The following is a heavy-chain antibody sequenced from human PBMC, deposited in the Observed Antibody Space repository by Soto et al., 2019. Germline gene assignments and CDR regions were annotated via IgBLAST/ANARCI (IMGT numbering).Heavy chain of an antibody. CDR3: ARGRYGDY. CDR2: ISAPNGNT. Sequence: QVHLVQSGAEVKKPGASVKVSCKGSGYGFTTYGITWVRQAPGQGLEWMAWISAPNGNTNYAQKLQGRVTVTRDTSTSTAYMELRSLSSDDTAVYYCARGRYGDYWGQGALVTVSS. D-gene: IGHD1-1*01. CDR1: GYGFTTYG. J-gene: IGHJ4*02. V-gene: IGHV1-18*01.